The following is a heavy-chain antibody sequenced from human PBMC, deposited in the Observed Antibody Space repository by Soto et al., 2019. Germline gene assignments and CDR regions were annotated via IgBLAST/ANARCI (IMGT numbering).Heavy chain of an antibody. D-gene: IGHD3-16*01. CDR1: GYTFTSYG. CDR3: AIAVITFGGVSRPPDF. CDR2: ISAYNGNT. V-gene: IGHV1-18*01. J-gene: IGHJ4*02. Sequence: QVQLVQSGAEVKKPGASVKVSCKASGYTFTSYGISWVRQAPGQGLEWMGWISAYNGNTNYAQKLQGRVTMTTDTATSTAYRELRSLRSDDTAVYYCAIAVITFGGVSRPPDFWGQGTLVTVSS.